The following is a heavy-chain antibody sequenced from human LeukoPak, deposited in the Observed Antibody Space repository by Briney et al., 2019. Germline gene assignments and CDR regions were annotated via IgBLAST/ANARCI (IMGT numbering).Heavy chain of an antibody. V-gene: IGHV3-20*01. D-gene: IGHD3-10*01. Sequence: PGGSLRLPCAASGFTFEDFGMTWVRHVPGKGLEWVSGINWNGVKTHYADSVKGRFTISRDNAKNTLYLEMNSLRVDDTALYHCARDSGIWFGTRDAFDIWGQGTMVTVST. CDR1: GFTFEDFG. CDR2: INWNGVKT. CDR3: ARDSGIWFGTRDAFDI. J-gene: IGHJ3*02.